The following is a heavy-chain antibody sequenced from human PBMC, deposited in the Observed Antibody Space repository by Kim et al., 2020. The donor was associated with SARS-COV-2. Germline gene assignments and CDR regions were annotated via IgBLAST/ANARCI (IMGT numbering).Heavy chain of an antibody. Sequence: GGSLRLSCAASGFTFSSYAMHWVRQAPGKGLEWVAVISYDGSNKYYADSVKGRFTISRDNSKNTLYLQMNSLRAEDTAVYYCARFNSLAVAWLAEYYYYYGMDVWGQGTTVTVSS. D-gene: IGHD6-19*01. CDR3: ARFNSLAVAWLAEYYYYYGMDV. CDR1: GFTFSSYA. V-gene: IGHV3-30*04. J-gene: IGHJ6*02. CDR2: ISYDGSNK.